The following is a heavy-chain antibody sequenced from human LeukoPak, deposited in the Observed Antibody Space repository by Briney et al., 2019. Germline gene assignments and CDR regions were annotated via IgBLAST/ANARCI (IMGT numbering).Heavy chain of an antibody. CDR2: IKQDGSEK. Sequence: GGSLRLSCTASGFTFSSYWMNWVRQAPGKGLEWVANIKQDGSEKYYVNSVKGRFTISRDNAKKSMYLQMNSLRAEDTAVYYCARETEMANLDYWGQGTLVTVSS. D-gene: IGHD5-24*01. V-gene: IGHV3-7*04. CDR3: ARETEMANLDY. CDR1: GFTFSSYW. J-gene: IGHJ4*02.